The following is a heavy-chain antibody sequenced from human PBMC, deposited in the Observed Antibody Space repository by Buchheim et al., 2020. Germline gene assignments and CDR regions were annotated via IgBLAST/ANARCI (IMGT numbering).Heavy chain of an antibody. J-gene: IGHJ5*02. D-gene: IGHD6-19*01. Sequence: QVQLQESGPGLVKPSETLSLTCTVSGGSVSSGSYYWSWIRQPPGKGLEWIGYIYYSGSTKYNPSLKSRVTISVNTSKNQFSLKLSSVTAADTAVYYCARESSGWYGWFDPWGQGTL. CDR3: ARESSGWYGWFDP. V-gene: IGHV4-61*01. CDR2: IYYSGST. CDR1: GGSVSSGSYY.